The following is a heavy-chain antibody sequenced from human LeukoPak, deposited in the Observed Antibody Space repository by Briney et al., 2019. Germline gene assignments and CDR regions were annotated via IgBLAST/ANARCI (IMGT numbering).Heavy chain of an antibody. V-gene: IGHV1-2*02. D-gene: IGHD3-22*01. CDR3: ARGGGSSGYPDY. CDR1: GYTFTGYY. Sequence: ASVNVSCKASGYTFTGYYMHWVRQAPGQGLEWMGWINPNSGGTNYAQRSQGRVTITRDTSISTAYMEVNRLRSDDTAIYYCARGGGSSGYPDYWGQGTLVTVSS. J-gene: IGHJ4*02. CDR2: INPNSGGT.